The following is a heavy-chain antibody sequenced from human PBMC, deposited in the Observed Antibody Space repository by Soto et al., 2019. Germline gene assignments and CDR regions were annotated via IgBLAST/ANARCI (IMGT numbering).Heavy chain of an antibody. V-gene: IGHV4-34*01. CDR3: ARSVVVTDARGTYYYYYGMDV. CDR2: INHSGST. Sequence: LETLSLTCAVYGLSFSCYYLSWLRPPPGKGLEWIGEINHSGSTNYNPSLKSRVAISVDTSKNQFSLKLSSVTAADTAVYYCARSVVVTDARGTYYYYYGMDVWGQGTTVTVSS. J-gene: IGHJ6*02. CDR1: GLSFSCYY. D-gene: IGHD2-2*01.